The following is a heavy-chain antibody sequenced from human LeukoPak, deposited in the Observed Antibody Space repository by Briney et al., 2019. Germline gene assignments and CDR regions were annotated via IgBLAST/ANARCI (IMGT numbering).Heavy chain of an antibody. CDR1: GFTFSSYW. J-gene: IGHJ4*02. D-gene: IGHD3-10*01. V-gene: IGHV3-7*01. Sequence: GGSLRLSCAASGFTFSSYWMSWVRQAPGKGLEWVANIKQDGSEKYYVDSVKGRFTISRDNAKNSLFLQMNSLRAEDTAVYYCARLLPPYYGSGSYGVDYWGQGTLVTVSS. CDR3: ARLLPPYYGSGSYGVDY. CDR2: IKQDGSEK.